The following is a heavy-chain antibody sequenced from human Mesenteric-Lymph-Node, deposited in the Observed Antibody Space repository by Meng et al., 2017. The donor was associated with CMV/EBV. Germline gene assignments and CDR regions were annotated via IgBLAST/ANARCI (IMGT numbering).Heavy chain of an antibody. Sequence: SVKVSCKASGGTFNSYAISWVRQAPGQGLEWMGGIIPIFGTANYAQKFQGRVTITTDESTSTAYMELSSLRSEDTAVYYCAREGGTSGSHKDSNQYYYGMDVWGQGTTVTVSS. CDR2: IIPIFGTA. CDR1: GGTFNSYA. V-gene: IGHV1-69*05. CDR3: AREGGTSGSHKDSNQYYYGMDV. D-gene: IGHD1-26*01. J-gene: IGHJ6*02.